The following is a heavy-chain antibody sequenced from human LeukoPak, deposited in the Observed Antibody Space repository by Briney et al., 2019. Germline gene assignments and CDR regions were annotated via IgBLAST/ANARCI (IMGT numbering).Heavy chain of an antibody. Sequence: SQTLSLTCTVSGCSIISSAYYWSWIRQPPGKVLEWIGYIYYSGSTYYNPSLESRVTISLDTSKNQFSLKLSSVTAADTAVYYCVRTEVSSGSEDYWGQGTLVTVSS. V-gene: IGHV4-30-4*08. CDR3: VRTEVSSGSEDY. CDR1: GCSIISSAYY. D-gene: IGHD6-19*01. CDR2: IYYSGST. J-gene: IGHJ4*02.